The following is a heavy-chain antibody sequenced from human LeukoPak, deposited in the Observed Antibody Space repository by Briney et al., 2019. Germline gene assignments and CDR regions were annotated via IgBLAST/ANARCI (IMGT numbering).Heavy chain of an antibody. D-gene: IGHD1-26*01. CDR3: ARRIVGATFDY. CDR2: ISNPSSTK. Sequence: PGGSLRLSCDASGFIFSDYYMSWARQAPGKGLEWISYISNPSSTKYYADSVKGRFTISRDNAKNSLYLQMNSLRAEDTAVYYCARRIVGATFDYWGQGALVTVSS. V-gene: IGHV3-11*04. CDR1: GFIFSDYY. J-gene: IGHJ4*02.